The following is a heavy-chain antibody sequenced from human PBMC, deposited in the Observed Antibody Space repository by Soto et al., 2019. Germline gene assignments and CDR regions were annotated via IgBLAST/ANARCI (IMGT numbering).Heavy chain of an antibody. D-gene: IGHD6-19*01. CDR2: LSGSGGST. Sequence: GGSLRLSCAASGFSFSTYAMTWVRRAPGKGLEWVAALSGSGGSTFYADSVKGRSTISRDNFKNTLYLQMNSLRAEDTAVYYYAKDVYSSARGYFDYWGQGALVTVSS. CDR3: AKDVYSSARGYFDY. J-gene: IGHJ4*02. CDR1: GFSFSTYA. V-gene: IGHV3-23*01.